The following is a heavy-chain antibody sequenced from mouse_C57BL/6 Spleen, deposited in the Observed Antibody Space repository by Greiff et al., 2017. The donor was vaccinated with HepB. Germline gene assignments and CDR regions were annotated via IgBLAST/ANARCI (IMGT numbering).Heavy chain of an antibody. CDR2: IDPSDSET. V-gene: IGHV1-52*01. J-gene: IGHJ4*01. Sequence: QVQLQQSGAELVRPGSSVKLSCKASGYTFTSYWMHWVKQRPIQGLEWIGNIDPSDSETHYNQKFKDKATLTVDKSSSTAYIQLSSLTSEDSAVDYCARDYGIAMDYWGQGTSVTVSS. CDR3: ARDYGIAMDY. CDR1: GYTFTSYW. D-gene: IGHD1-1*01.